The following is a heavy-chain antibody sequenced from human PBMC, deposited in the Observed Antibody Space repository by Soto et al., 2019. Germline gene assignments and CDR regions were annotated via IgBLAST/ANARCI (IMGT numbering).Heavy chain of an antibody. D-gene: IGHD2-15*01. Sequence: QVQLQESGPGLVKPSQTLSLTCTVSGCSISSGGYYWSWIRQHPGKGLEWIGYIYYSGSTYYNPSLKSRVTISVDKSKNQFSLKMSSVTAADTAVYYCARENKVVAATGYYCGMDVWGQGTTVTVSS. V-gene: IGHV4-31*03. CDR2: IYYSGST. CDR3: ARENKVVAATGYYCGMDV. J-gene: IGHJ6*02. CDR1: GCSISSGGYY.